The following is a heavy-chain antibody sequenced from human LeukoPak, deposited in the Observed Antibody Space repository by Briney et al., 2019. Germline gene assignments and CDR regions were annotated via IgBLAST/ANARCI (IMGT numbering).Heavy chain of an antibody. CDR3: AIGGDSSTSCYRCFNY. CDR1: GYSFSNYW. J-gene: IGHJ4*02. D-gene: IGHD2-2*01. V-gene: IGHV5-51*01. CDR2: IYPDDSDT. Sequence: GESLKISCEGSGYSFSNYWIGWVRQMPGKGLEWMGIIYPDDSDTRYSPSFQGQVTISADKSIGTAYLQWSSLKASDTAMYYCAIGGDSSTSCYRCFNYWGQGTLVTVSS.